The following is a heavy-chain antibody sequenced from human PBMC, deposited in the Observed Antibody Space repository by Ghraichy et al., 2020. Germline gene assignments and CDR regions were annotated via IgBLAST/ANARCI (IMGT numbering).Heavy chain of an antibody. D-gene: IGHD3-22*01. CDR1: GYTLTELS. J-gene: IGHJ4*02. CDR3: ATDVYYYDSSGYFLFDY. V-gene: IGHV1-24*01. CDR2: FDPEDGET. Sequence: ASVKVSCKVSGYTLTELSMHWVRQAPGKGLEWMGGFDPEDGETIYAQKFQGRVTMTEDTSTDTAYMELSSLRSEDTAVYYCATDVYYYDSSGYFLFDYWGQGTLVTVSS.